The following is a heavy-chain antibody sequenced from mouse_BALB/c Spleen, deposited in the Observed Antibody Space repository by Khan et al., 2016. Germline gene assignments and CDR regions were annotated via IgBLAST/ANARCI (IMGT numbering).Heavy chain of an antibody. CDR2: ISYSGST. D-gene: IGHD1-1*01. J-gene: IGHJ4*01. V-gene: IGHV3-8*02. CDR3: ARYGTRENAMDY. CDR1: GDSITSGY. Sequence: EVQLQESGPSLVKPSQTLSLTCSVTGDSITSGYWNWIRKFPGKKLEYMGYISYSGSTHYNPSLKSRISITRDTSKNQYYLQLNSVTTEDTATYYCARYGTRENAMDYWGQGTSVTVSS.